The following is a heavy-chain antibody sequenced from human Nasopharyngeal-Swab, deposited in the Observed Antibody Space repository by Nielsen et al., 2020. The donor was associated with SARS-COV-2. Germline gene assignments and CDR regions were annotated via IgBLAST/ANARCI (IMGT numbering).Heavy chain of an antibody. V-gene: IGHV1-2*06. J-gene: IGHJ5*02. Sequence: ASVKVSCKASGYTFTGYYMHWVRQAPGQGLEWMGRINSNSGDTKYAQKFQGRVTMTRDTSISTADMELSRLRSDDTAVYYCARDLRLRFLEWTNWFDPWGQGTLVTVSS. D-gene: IGHD3-3*01. CDR3: ARDLRLRFLEWTNWFDP. CDR2: INSNSGDT. CDR1: GYTFTGYY.